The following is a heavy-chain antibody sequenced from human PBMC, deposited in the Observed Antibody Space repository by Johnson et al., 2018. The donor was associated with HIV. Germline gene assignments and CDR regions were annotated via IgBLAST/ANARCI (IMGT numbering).Heavy chain of an antibody. V-gene: IGHV3-64*01. Sequence: VQLVESGGGLVKPGGSLRLSCAASGFTFSSYAMHWVRQAPGKGLEYVSAISSNGGSTYYANSVKGRFTISRDNSENTLYLQMNSLRPEDTAVYYCAKGGSSDAFDIWGQGTMVTVSS. CDR2: ISSNGGST. CDR1: GFTFSSYA. D-gene: IGHD6-6*01. J-gene: IGHJ3*02. CDR3: AKGGSSDAFDI.